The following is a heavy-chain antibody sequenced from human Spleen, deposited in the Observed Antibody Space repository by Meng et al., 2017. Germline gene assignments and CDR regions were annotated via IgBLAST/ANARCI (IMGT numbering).Heavy chain of an antibody. D-gene: IGHD6-13*01. CDR3: ARDEDISAAGKLFGDY. CDR1: GYTFPDYY. Sequence: QVQLVQSGAEVKKPGASVKVSCKASGYTFPDYYRHWVRRAPGQGLEWMGRINPKSGDTHYAQKFQGRVTMTGDTSISTAYMELSGLRSDDTAMYYCARDEDISAAGKLFGDYWGQGTLVTVSS. V-gene: IGHV1-2*06. CDR2: INPKSGDT. J-gene: IGHJ4*02.